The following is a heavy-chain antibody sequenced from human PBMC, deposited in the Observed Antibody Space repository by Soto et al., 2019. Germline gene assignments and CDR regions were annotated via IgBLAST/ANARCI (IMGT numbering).Heavy chain of an antibody. CDR3: AHSPSSGVTICGVVLDLYYFDY. CDR2: IYWNDDK. V-gene: IGHV2-5*01. D-gene: IGHD3-3*01. J-gene: IGHJ4*02. CDR1: GFSLSTSGVG. Sequence: QITLKESGPTLVKPTQPLTLTCTFSGFSLSTSGVGVGWIRQPPGKALEWLALIYWNDDKRYSPSLKSRLTITKDTSKNRVVLTMTNMDPVDTATCYCAHSPSSGVTICGVVLDLYYFDYWGQGTLVTVSS.